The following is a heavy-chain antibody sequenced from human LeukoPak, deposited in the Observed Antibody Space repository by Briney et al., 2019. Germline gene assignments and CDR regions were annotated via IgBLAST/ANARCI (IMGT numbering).Heavy chain of an antibody. CDR1: GFTFSSYS. D-gene: IGHD6-19*01. Sequence: GGSLRLSCAASGFTFSSYSMSWVRQAPGKGLEWVSAISGSGGSTYYADSVKGRFTISRDNSKNTLYLQMNSLRAEDTAVYYCAKDGRHFGAVAAPFDYWGQGTLVTVSS. J-gene: IGHJ4*02. CDR2: ISGSGGST. V-gene: IGHV3-23*01. CDR3: AKDGRHFGAVAAPFDY.